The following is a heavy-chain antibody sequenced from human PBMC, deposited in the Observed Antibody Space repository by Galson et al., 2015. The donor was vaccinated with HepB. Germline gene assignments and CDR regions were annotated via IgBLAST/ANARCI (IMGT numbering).Heavy chain of an antibody. V-gene: IGHV3-7*03. CDR3: ARDGLGYCSGGSCYSDY. CDR1: GFTFSSYW. Sequence: SLRLSCAASGFTFSSYWMSWVRQAPGKGLEWVANIKQDGSEKYYVDSVKGRFTISRDNAKNSPYLQMNSLRAEDTAVYYCARDGLGYCSGGSCYSDYWGQGTLVTVSS. CDR2: IKQDGSEK. J-gene: IGHJ4*02. D-gene: IGHD2-15*01.